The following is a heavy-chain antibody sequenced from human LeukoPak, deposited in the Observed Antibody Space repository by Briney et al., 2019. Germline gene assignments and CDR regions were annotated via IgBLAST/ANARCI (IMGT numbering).Heavy chain of an antibody. CDR3: ASERMNYYGSGADY. V-gene: IGHV1-69*13. D-gene: IGHD3-10*01. J-gene: IGHJ4*02. CDR1: GYTLTELS. Sequence: ASVKVSCKVSGYTLTELSMHWVRQAPGQGLEWMGGIIPIFGTANYAQKFQGRVTITADESTSTAYMELSSLRSEDTAVYYCASERMNYYGSGADYWGQGTLVTVSS. CDR2: IIPIFGTA.